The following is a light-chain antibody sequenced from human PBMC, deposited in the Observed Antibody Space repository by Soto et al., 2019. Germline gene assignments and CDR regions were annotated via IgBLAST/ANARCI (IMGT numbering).Light chain of an antibody. CDR1: SSDVGGYHY. J-gene: IGLJ1*01. Sequence: QSALTQPPSASGSPGQSVTISCTGTSSDVGGYHYVSWYQQHPGKAPKLMIYEVSKRPSGVPDRFSCSKSGNTASLTVSGLQAEDEADYYCSSDAGSNSVPYVFGTGTKVTVL. CDR2: EVS. CDR3: SSDAGSNSVPYV. V-gene: IGLV2-8*01.